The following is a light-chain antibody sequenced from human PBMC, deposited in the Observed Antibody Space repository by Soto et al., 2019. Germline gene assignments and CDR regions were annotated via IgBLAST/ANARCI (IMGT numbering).Light chain of an antibody. Sequence: QSVLTQPASVSGSPGQAITISCPGTSSDVGGYNYVSWYQQHPGKAPKLMIYDVSNRPSGVSNRFSGSKSGNTASLTISGLQAEDEADYYCSSYTSRSTPPLYVFGTGTKVTVL. CDR3: SSYTSRSTPPLYV. CDR1: SSDVGGYNY. V-gene: IGLV2-14*01. CDR2: DVS. J-gene: IGLJ1*01.